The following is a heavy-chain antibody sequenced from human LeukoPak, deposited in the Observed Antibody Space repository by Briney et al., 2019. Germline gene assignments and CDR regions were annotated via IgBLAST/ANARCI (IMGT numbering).Heavy chain of an antibody. CDR1: GYSVTTYY. V-gene: IGHV4-59*02. D-gene: IGHD4-11*01. CDR2: IYYSGSA. CDR3: ARDGSNWSNDYYHGVDV. J-gene: IGHJ6*02. Sequence: SETLSLTFTVSGYSVTTYYWSWIRQPPAKGLEWLGYIYYSGSATYNPSLNSRVTISLDTSKNQFPLKLSSVTAADTAVYYCARDGSNWSNDYYHGVDVWGQGTTVTASS.